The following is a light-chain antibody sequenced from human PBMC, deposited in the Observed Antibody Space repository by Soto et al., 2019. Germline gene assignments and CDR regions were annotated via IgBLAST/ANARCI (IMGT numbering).Light chain of an antibody. CDR1: SSDVGGYKF. CDR2: DVT. V-gene: IGLV2-14*01. Sequence: QSVLTQPASVSGSPGQSITISCTGTSSDVGGYKFVSWYQQYPGKAPKLMIFDVTNRTSGVSNRFSGSKSGNTASLTISGLQPEDEADYYCSSSTSSTTLIFGGGTKLTVL. J-gene: IGLJ2*01. CDR3: SSSTSSTTLI.